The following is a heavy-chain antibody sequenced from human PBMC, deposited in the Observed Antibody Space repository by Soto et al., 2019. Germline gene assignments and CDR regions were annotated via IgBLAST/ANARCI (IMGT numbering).Heavy chain of an antibody. J-gene: IGHJ4*02. V-gene: IGHV4-59*01. Sequence: SETLSLTCTVSGGSISSYYWSWIRQPPGKGLEWIGYIYYSGSTNYNPSLKSRVTISVDTSKNQFSLKLSSVTAADTAVYYCAREGLRGYDSSGYYDYWGQGTLVTVSS. CDR1: GGSISSYY. CDR2: IYYSGST. CDR3: AREGLRGYDSSGYYDY. D-gene: IGHD3-22*01.